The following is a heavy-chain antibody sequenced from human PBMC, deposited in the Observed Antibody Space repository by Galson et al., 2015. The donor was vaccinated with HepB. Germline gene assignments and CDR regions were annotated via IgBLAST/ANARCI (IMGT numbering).Heavy chain of an antibody. CDR3: ARQSIAVADPYYFDY. V-gene: IGHV5-10-1*01. Sequence: QSGAEVKEPGESLRISCKGSGYSFTSYWISWVRQMPGKGLEWMGRIDPSDSYTNYSPSFQGHVTISADKSISTAYLQWSSLKASDTAMYYCARQSIAVADPYYFDYWGQGTLVTVSS. CDR2: IDPSDSYT. D-gene: IGHD6-19*01. J-gene: IGHJ4*02. CDR1: GYSFTSYW.